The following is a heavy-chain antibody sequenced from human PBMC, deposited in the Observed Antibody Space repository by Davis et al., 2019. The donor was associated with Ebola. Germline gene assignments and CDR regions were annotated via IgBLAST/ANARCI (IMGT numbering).Heavy chain of an antibody. CDR3: ARANPTVLLWFGELFD. V-gene: IGHV3-21*01. J-gene: IGHJ4*02. Sequence: GESLKISCAASGFTFSSYSMNWVRQAPGKGLAWVSSISSSSSYIYYADSVKGRFTISRDNAKNSLYLQMNSLRDEDTAVYYCARANPTVLLWFGELFDWGQGTQVTVSS. D-gene: IGHD3-10*01. CDR1: GFTFSSYS. CDR2: ISSSSSYI.